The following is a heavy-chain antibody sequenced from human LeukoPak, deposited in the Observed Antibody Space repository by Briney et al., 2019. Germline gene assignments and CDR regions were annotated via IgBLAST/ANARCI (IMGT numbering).Heavy chain of an antibody. CDR1: GFTFSSYW. CDR2: IKQDGSEK. D-gene: IGHD3-22*01. Sequence: GGSLRLSCAASGFTFSSYWMSWVRQAPGKGLEWVANIKQDGSEKYYVDSVKGRFTISRDNAKNSLYLQMNSLRAEDTAVYYCARKYYYDSSGYWVLDYWGQGTLVTASS. J-gene: IGHJ4*02. V-gene: IGHV3-7*01. CDR3: ARKYYYDSSGYWVLDY.